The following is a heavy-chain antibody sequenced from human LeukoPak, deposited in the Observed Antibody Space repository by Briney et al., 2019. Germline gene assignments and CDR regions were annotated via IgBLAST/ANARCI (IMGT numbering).Heavy chain of an antibody. Sequence: SETLSLTCAVYGGSFSGYYWSWIRQPPGKGLEWIGEINHSGSTNYNPSLKSRVTISVDTSKNQFSLKLSSVTAADTAVYYCARLYYYGSGSYYPSPNYYYYYMDVWGKGTTVTISS. CDR3: ARLYYYGSGSYYPSPNYYYYYMDV. CDR1: GGSFSGYY. D-gene: IGHD3-10*01. J-gene: IGHJ6*03. CDR2: INHSGST. V-gene: IGHV4-34*01.